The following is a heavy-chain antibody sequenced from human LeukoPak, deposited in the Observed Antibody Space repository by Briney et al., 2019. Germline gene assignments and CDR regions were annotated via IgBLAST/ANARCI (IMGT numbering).Heavy chain of an antibody. D-gene: IGHD6-19*01. CDR2: ISGSGGST. CDR1: GFTFSSYA. Sequence: GGSLRLSCAASGFTFSSYAMSWVRQAPGKGLVWVSAISGSGGSTYYADSVKGRFTISRDNSKNTLYLQMNSLRAEDTAVYYCVRGGIRLAGLDAFDIWGQGTVVAVFS. CDR3: VRGGIRLAGLDAFDI. J-gene: IGHJ3*02. V-gene: IGHV3-23*01.